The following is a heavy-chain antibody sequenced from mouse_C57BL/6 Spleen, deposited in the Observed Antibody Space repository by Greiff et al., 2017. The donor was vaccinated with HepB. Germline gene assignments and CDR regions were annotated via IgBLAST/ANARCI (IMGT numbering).Heavy chain of an antibody. D-gene: IGHD1-1*01. CDR2: IYPGDGDT. CDR3: ARSGFITNYFDY. J-gene: IGHJ2*01. V-gene: IGHV1-82*01. Sequence: QVQLQQSGPELVKPGASVKISCKASGYAFSSSWMNWVKQRPGKGLEWIGRIYPGDGDTNYNGKFKGKATLTADKSSSTAYMQLSSLTSEDSAVYFCARSGFITNYFDYWGQGTTLTVSS. CDR1: GYAFSSSW.